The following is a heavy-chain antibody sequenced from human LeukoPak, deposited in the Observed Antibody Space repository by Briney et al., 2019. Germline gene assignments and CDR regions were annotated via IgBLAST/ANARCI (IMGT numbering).Heavy chain of an antibody. CDR2: ISYDGSNK. Sequence: AGGSLRLSCAASGFTFSSYAMHWVRQAPGKGLEWVAVISYDGSNKYYADSVKGRFTISRDNSKNTLYLQMNSLRAEDTAVYYCASEEMATLLFDYWGQGTLVTVSS. CDR1: GFTFSSYA. J-gene: IGHJ4*02. D-gene: IGHD2-8*01. CDR3: ASEEMATLLFDY. V-gene: IGHV3-30-3*01.